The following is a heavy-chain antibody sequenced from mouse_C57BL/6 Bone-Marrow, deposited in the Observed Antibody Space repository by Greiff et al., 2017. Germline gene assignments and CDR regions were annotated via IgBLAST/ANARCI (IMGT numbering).Heavy chain of an antibody. V-gene: IGHV1-52*01. D-gene: IGHD2-3*01. CDR3: ARDVYDGYYGFAY. CDR2: IDPSDSET. J-gene: IGHJ3*01. CDR1: GYTFTSYW. Sequence: QVQLQQPGAELVRPGSSVKLSCKASGYTFTSYWMHWVKQRPIQGLEWIGNIDPSDSETHYNQKFKDKATLTVDKSSSTAYMQLSSLTSEDSAFYYCARDVYDGYYGFAYWGQGTLVTVSA.